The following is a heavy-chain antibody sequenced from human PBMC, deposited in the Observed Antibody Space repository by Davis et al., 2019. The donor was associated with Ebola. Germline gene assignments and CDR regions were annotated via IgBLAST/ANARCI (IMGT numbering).Heavy chain of an antibody. D-gene: IGHD2-2*01. CDR2: IYYSGST. J-gene: IGHJ4*02. CDR1: GLTFSRHS. Sequence: PGGSLRLSCAASGLTFSRHSMNWVRQAPGKGLEWIGYIYYSGSTKYNPSLKSRVTISVDTSKNQFSLKLTSVTAADTAVYYCARAKPEYRYCSSTSCKRHFDYWGQGSLVTVSS. CDR3: ARAKPEYRYCSSTSCKRHFDY. V-gene: IGHV4-59*11.